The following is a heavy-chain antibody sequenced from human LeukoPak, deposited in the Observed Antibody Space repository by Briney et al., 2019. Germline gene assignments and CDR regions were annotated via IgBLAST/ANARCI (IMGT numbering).Heavy chain of an antibody. J-gene: IGHJ4*02. D-gene: IGHD6-19*01. CDR3: ARGGPVAGSEDYFDY. CDR2: INPNGGST. V-gene: IGHV1-46*01. CDR1: GYTFTSYY. Sequence: GASVKVSCKASGYTFTSYYMHWVRQAPGQGREWMGIINPNGGSTSYAQKFQDRVTMTRDMSTRTVYMELRSLKSEDAAVYYCARGGPVAGSEDYFDYWGQGTLVTVSS.